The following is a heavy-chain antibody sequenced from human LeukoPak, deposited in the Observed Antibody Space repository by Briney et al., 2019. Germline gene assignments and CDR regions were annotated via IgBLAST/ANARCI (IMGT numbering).Heavy chain of an antibody. J-gene: IGHJ4*02. Sequence: PSETLSLTCAVYGGSFSGYYWSWIRQPPGKGLEWIGSIYYSGSTYYNPSLKSRVTISVDTSKNQFSLKLSSVTAADTAVYYCARDYPGNFDYWGQGTLVTVSS. CDR2: IYYSGST. CDR3: ARDYPGNFDY. V-gene: IGHV4-34*01. D-gene: IGHD3-10*01. CDR1: GGSFSGYY.